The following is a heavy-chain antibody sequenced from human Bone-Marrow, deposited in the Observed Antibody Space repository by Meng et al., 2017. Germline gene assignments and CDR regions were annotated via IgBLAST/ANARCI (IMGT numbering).Heavy chain of an antibody. D-gene: IGHD2-2*01. CDR2: IYHTGST. J-gene: IGHJ5*02. CDR1: GGSISGSSW. V-gene: IGHV4-4*02. CDR3: ARGYCSTTNCNWLDP. Sequence: QVQLQESGPGLVKPSGTLSLTCTVSGGSISGSSWWTWVRQPPGKGLEWIGEIYHTGSTNYNPSLKSRVTISVDKSKNQFSLKLSSVTAADTAVYYCARGYCSTTNCNWLDPWGQGTLVTVS.